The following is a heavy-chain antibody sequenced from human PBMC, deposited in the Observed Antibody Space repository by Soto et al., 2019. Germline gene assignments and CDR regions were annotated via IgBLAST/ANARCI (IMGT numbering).Heavy chain of an antibody. D-gene: IGHD1-7*01. CDR1: GFTFSNAW. CDR3: TTFTGNYLPGFDY. CDR2: IKSKTDGGTT. Sequence: GGSLRLSCAASGFTFSNAWMSWVRQAPGKGLEWVGRIKSKTDGGTTDYAAPVKGRFTISRDDSKNTLYLQMNSLKTEDTAVYYCTTFTGNYLPGFDYWGQGTLVTVSS. V-gene: IGHV3-15*01. J-gene: IGHJ4*02.